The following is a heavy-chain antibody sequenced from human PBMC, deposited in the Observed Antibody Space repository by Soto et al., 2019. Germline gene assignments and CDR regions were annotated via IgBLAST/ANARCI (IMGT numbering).Heavy chain of an antibody. V-gene: IGHV3-20*04. D-gene: IGHD3-22*01. CDR1: GFTFDDYG. CDR3: ARALDSSGYLPPDY. Sequence: EVQLVESGGGVVRPGGSLRLSCAASGFTFDDYGMSWVRQAPRKGLEWVSGINWNGGNTGYADSVKGRFTISRDSARNSLYLQMNSLRAEDTALYYCARALDSSGYLPPDYWGQGTLVTVSS. J-gene: IGHJ4*02. CDR2: INWNGGNT.